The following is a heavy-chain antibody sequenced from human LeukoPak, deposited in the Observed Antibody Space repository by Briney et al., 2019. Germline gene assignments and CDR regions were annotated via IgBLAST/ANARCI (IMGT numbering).Heavy chain of an antibody. CDR3: ATFKDDYGDYDY. Sequence: SSETLSLTCTVSGGSISSYYWSWIRQPPGKGLEWIGYIYYSGSTDYNPSFKSRLTISVDTSKNHFSLKLSSVTAADTAVYYCATFKDDYGDYDYWGQGTLVTVSS. J-gene: IGHJ4*02. V-gene: IGHV4-59*01. CDR1: GGSISSYY. D-gene: IGHD4-17*01. CDR2: IYYSGST.